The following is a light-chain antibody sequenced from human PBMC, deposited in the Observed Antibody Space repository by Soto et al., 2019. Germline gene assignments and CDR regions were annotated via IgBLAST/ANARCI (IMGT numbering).Light chain of an antibody. Sequence: IQSTESPSCLSSSVGDRGTITCRASQGISSYLAWYQQKPGKAPKLLIYAASTLQSGVPSRFSGSGSGTDFTLTISSLQPEDFATYYCQQLNSYPITFGQGTRLEIK. CDR3: QQLNSYPIT. J-gene: IGKJ5*01. V-gene: IGKV1-9*01. CDR1: QGISSY. CDR2: AAS.